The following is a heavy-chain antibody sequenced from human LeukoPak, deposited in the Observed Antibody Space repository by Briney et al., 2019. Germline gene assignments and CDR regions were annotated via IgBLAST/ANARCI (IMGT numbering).Heavy chain of an antibody. J-gene: IGHJ4*02. Sequence: GESLKISCKGSGYSFTTYWIGWVRQMPGKGLEWMGIIYPGDSDTRYSPSFQGQVTISADKSVSTAYLQWSSLKASDTAMYYCARARYCSGGSCYAEYWGQGTLVTVSS. CDR2: IYPGDSDT. CDR1: GYSFTTYW. V-gene: IGHV5-51*01. D-gene: IGHD2-15*01. CDR3: ARARYCSGGSCYAEY.